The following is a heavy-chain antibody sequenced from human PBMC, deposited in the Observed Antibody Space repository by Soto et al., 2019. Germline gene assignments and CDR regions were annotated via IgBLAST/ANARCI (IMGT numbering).Heavy chain of an antibody. V-gene: IGHV1-3*01. Sequence: ASVKVSCKASGYTFTSYAMHWVRQAPGQRLEWMGWINAGNGNTKYSQKFQGRVTITRDTSASTAYMELSSLRSEDTAVYYCARVWPWSGTSFDDWGEGTLVTVCS. CDR2: INAGNGNT. J-gene: IGHJ4*02. D-gene: IGHD3-3*01. CDR1: GYTFTSYA. CDR3: ARVWPWSGTSFDD.